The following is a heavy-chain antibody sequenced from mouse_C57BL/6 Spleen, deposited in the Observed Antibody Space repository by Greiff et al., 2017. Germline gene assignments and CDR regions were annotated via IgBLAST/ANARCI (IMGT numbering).Heavy chain of an antibody. J-gene: IGHJ1*03. Sequence: QVQLQQPGAELVKPGASVKVSCKASGYTFTSYWMHWVKQRPGQGLEWIGYINPSSGYTKYNQKFKDKATLTADKSSSTAYMQLSSLTYEDSAVYYCARSTTTDYWYFDVWGTGTTVTVFS. CDR1: GYTFTSYW. CDR2: INPSSGYT. D-gene: IGHD1-1*01. CDR3: ARSTTTDYWYFDV. V-gene: IGHV1-7*01.